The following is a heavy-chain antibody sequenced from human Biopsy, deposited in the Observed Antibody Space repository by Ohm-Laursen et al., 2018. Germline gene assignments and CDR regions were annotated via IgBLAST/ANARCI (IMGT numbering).Heavy chain of an antibody. J-gene: IGHJ6*02. D-gene: IGHD3-16*01. CDR1: GKTFSGYY. V-gene: IGHV4-34*01. CDR2: INHRGST. Sequence: GTLSLTCEVYGKTFSGYYWSWIRQPPGKGLEWIGEINHRGSTNYNPSLKSRVTISVDTSKNRFSLKLRSVTAADTAVYYCARAVDYYDPYYYYGLDVWGQGTTVTVSS. CDR3: ARAVDYYDPYYYYGLDV.